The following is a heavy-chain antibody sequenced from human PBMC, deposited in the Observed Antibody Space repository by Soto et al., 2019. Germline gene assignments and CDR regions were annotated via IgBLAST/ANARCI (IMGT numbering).Heavy chain of an antibody. CDR1: GGSISSYY. CDR3: ARDFNSNYDFDY. CDR2: IYYSGST. V-gene: IGHV4-59*01. D-gene: IGHD4-4*01. Sequence: SETLSLTCTVSGGSISSYYWSWILQPPGKGLEWIGYIYYSGSTNYNPSLKSRVTISVDTSKNQFSLKLSSVTAADTAVYYCARDFNSNYDFDYWGQGTLVTVSS. J-gene: IGHJ4*02.